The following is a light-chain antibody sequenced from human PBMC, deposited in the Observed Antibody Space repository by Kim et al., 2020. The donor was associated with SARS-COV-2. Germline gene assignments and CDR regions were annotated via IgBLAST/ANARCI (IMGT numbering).Light chain of an antibody. J-gene: IGKJ3*01. Sequence: PGERATLSCRASQSVSSSYLAWYQQKPGQAPRLLLSGASSRATGIPDRFSGSGSGTDFTLTISRLEPEDFAVYYCQQYDSSPIFTFGPGTKVDIK. CDR2: GAS. CDR1: QSVSSSY. CDR3: QQYDSSPIFT. V-gene: IGKV3-20*01.